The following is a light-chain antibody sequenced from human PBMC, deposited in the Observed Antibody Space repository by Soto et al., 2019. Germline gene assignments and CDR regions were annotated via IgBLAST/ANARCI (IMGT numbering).Light chain of an antibody. CDR3: QQYGSSPRT. CDR1: QSMSSW. J-gene: IGKJ1*01. Sequence: DIQMTQSPPTLSASVGDRVTITCRASQSMSSWLAWYQQKPGKAPKLLIFDASSLESGVPSRFSGSGSGTEFTLTISSLQADDFATYYCQQYGSSPRTFGQGTKVDIK. CDR2: DAS. V-gene: IGKV1-5*01.